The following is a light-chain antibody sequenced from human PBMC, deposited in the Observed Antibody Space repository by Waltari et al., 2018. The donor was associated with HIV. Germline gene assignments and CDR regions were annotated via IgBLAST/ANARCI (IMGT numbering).Light chain of an antibody. Sequence: QSVLTQSPSVSAAPGQKVTISCSGSSSNIGNNYVSWYQQLPGTAPKLLIYENNKRPSGIPDRFSGSKSGTSATLVITGLQTGDEADYYCGTWDSSLSAVLFGGGTKLTVL. CDR3: GTWDSSLSAVL. CDR2: ENN. CDR1: SSNIGNNY. V-gene: IGLV1-51*01. J-gene: IGLJ2*01.